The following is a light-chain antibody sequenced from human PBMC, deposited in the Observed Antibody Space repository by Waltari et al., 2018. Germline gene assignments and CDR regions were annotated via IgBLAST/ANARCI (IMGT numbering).Light chain of an antibody. CDR1: PSNIGSNY. V-gene: IGLV1-47*01. CDR2: RNN. CDR3: AAWDDSLRGAV. J-gene: IGLJ1*01. Sequence: QSVLTQPPSASGTPGQRVTLSCSGSPSNIGSNYVSWYQHLPGMAPKLLIPRNNPPPSGVSDRFSAPKSGPTASLAISGLRSDDEAEYYCAAWDDSLRGAVFGTGTKVSVL.